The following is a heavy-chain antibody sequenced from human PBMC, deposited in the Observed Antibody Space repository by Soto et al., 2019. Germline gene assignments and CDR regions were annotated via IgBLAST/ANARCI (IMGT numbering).Heavy chain of an antibody. CDR2: LTGSSSNI. CDR1: GFSFRNYA. Sequence: EVQLLESGGGLVQPGGSLRLSCAASGFSFRNYAMSWVRQAPGKGLEWISTLTGSSSNIYYADSVKGRCAISRDNCRNTLYLQVNSLTAEDTAVYYCANGRATYGLLTHDFWGQGTLVTVSS. D-gene: IGHD3-10*01. J-gene: IGHJ4*02. CDR3: ANGRATYGLLTHDF. V-gene: IGHV3-23*01.